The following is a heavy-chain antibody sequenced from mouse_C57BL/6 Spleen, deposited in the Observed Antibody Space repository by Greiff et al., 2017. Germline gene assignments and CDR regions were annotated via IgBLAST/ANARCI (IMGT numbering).Heavy chain of an antibody. J-gene: IGHJ2*01. Sequence: VQLQQSGPELVKPGASVKISCKASGYAFSSSWMTWVKQRPGKGLEWIGRIYPGDGDTNYNGKFKGKDTLPADKSSSTADMQLSSLTSEDSAVYFCARNWSFDYWGKGTTLTVSS. V-gene: IGHV1-82*01. CDR1: GYAFSSSW. CDR2: IYPGDGDT. D-gene: IGHD4-1*01. CDR3: ARNWSFDY.